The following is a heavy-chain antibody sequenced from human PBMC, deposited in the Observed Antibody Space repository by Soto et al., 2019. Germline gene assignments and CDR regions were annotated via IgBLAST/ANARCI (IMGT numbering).Heavy chain of an antibody. V-gene: IGHV4-34*01. Sequence: SETLSLTCAVYGGSFIGYYCTCIRQPPGKGLEWIGEITHSGSTNYNPSLKSRVTISVDTSKNQFSLKLSSVTAADTAVYYCARQGGGSYYCFDYWGQGTLVTVSS. D-gene: IGHD1-26*01. J-gene: IGHJ4*02. CDR1: GGSFIGYY. CDR3: ARQGGGSYYCFDY. CDR2: ITHSGST.